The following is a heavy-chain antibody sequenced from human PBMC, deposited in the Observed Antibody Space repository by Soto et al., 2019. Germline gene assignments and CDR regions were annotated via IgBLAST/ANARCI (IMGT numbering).Heavy chain of an antibody. Sequence: QITLKESGPSLVKPTETLTLTCTFSGFSLTTTGVGVGWVRQPPGKALEWLTVIFWNDDERYSPSLKTRVTVAKDTSKNQVVVTMTNRGPVDTATYYCTQIYGSGSWGWYVHSWGQGNPVTVSS. CDR3: TQIYGSGSWGWYVHS. CDR1: GFSLTTTGVG. V-gene: IGHV2-5*01. J-gene: IGHJ4*02. D-gene: IGHD1-26*01. CDR2: IFWNDDE.